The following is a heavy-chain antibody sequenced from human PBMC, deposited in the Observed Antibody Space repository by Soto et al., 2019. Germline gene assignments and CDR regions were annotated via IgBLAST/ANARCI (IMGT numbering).Heavy chain of an antibody. Sequence: XVKVSCKASGYTFTGYAMHWVRQAPGQRLEWMGWXNAGNGKTKYSKKFKGXXTITRDTXXSTAYMELSSLRSEDTAVYYCARAVAVAADFDYWGQGTLVTSPQ. D-gene: IGHD6-19*01. V-gene: IGHV1-3*01. CDR1: GYTFTGYA. J-gene: IGHJ4*02. CDR3: ARAVAVAADFDY. CDR2: XNAGNGKT.